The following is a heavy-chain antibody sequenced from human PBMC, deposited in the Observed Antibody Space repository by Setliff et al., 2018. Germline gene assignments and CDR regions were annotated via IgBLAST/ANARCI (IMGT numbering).Heavy chain of an antibody. Sequence: SETLSLTCSVSGGSISRSSYHYVWIRQPPGKGLEWIGSIYCSGSTNYNPSLKSRVTISVDTSTNQFSLKLSSVTAADTAVYYCARAKFNIVTSIYFDYWVPETLLVTVSS. V-gene: IGHV4-39*07. D-gene: IGHD5-12*01. CDR3: ARAKFNIVTSIYFDY. CDR1: GGSISRSSYH. J-gene: IGHJ4*03. CDR2: IYCSGST.